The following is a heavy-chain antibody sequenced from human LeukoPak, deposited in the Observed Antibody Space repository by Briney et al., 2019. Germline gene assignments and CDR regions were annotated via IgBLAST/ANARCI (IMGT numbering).Heavy chain of an antibody. CDR1: GGSISSYY. V-gene: IGHV4-59*01. CDR2: IYYSGST. CDR3: ARDREDYYGSGSQTYFDY. D-gene: IGHD3-10*01. Sequence: SETLSLTCTVSGGSISSYYWSWIRQPPGKGMEWIGYIYYSGSTNYNPSLKSRGTISVDASKNQFSLKLSSVTAADTAVYYCARDREDYYGSGSQTYFDYRGQGTLVTVSS. J-gene: IGHJ4*02.